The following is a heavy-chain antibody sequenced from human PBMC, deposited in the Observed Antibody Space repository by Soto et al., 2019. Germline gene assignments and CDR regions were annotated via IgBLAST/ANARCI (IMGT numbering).Heavy chain of an antibody. CDR3: ASGAYYYDSSGSWPLEYFQH. J-gene: IGHJ1*01. Sequence: GGSLRLSCAASGFTFSSYSMNWVRQAPGKGLEWVSYISSGSSTIYYADSVKGRFTISRDNAKNSLYLQMNSLRDEDTAVYYCASGAYYYDSSGSWPLEYFQHWGQGTLVTVSS. CDR2: ISSGSSTI. V-gene: IGHV3-48*02. CDR1: GFTFSSYS. D-gene: IGHD3-22*01.